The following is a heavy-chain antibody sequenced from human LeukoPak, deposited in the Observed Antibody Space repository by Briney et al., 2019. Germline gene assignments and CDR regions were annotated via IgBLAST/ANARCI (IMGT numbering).Heavy chain of an antibody. V-gene: IGHV1-69*11. CDR3: ASHPPYCSGGSCPYYFDY. D-gene: IGHD2-15*01. CDR2: IIPILGTA. J-gene: IGHJ4*02. Sequence: ASVKVSCKASVGTFSSYAISWVRQAPGQGLEWMGRIIPILGTANYAQKFQGRVTITTDESTSTAYMELSSLRSEDTAVYYCASHPPYCSGGSCPYYFDYWGQGTLVTVSS. CDR1: VGTFSSYA.